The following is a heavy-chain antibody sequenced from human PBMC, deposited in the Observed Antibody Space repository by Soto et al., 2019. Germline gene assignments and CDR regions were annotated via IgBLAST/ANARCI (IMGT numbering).Heavy chain of an antibody. V-gene: IGHV3-23*01. J-gene: IGHJ4*02. D-gene: IGHD2-15*01. CDR3: AKGQEVTATSVDY. CDR1: GFTLNSYY. Sequence: PGGSLGLACVACGFTLNSYYMTGVRQAPGKGLEWVSGISSSGGSTYYADSVKGRFTISRDNSKNTLYLQMNSLRADDTAVYYCAKGQEVTATSVDYWGQGTLVTVSS. CDR2: ISSSGGST.